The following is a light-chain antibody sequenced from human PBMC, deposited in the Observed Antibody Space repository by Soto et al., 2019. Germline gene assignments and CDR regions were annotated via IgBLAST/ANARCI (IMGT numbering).Light chain of an antibody. J-gene: IGLJ3*02. CDR3: GTWDSSLSAAV. CDR1: SSNIGNNY. CDR2: ENN. Sequence: QSVLTQPPSVSAAPGQKVTLSCSGSSSNIGNNYVSWYQQLPGTAPKLLIYENNKRPSGIPDRFSGSKSGTSATLGITGLQTGDEADDYCGTWDSSLSAAVFGGGTKLTVL. V-gene: IGLV1-51*02.